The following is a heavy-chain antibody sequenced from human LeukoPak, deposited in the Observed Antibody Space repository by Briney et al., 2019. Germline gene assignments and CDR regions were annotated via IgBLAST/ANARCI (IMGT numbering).Heavy chain of an antibody. V-gene: IGHV5-51*01. CDR2: IFPGDSKT. D-gene: IGHD3-10*01. CDR1: GYTFTSYW. J-gene: IGHJ4*02. Sequence: GESLKISCKGSGYTFTSYWIGWVRQMPGKGLEWVGIIFPGDSKTVYSPSFQGQVTISVDKSLSTAYLQWGSLKASDTAMYYCARPIYFGSQYRGQGTLVTVSS. CDR3: ARPIYFGSQY.